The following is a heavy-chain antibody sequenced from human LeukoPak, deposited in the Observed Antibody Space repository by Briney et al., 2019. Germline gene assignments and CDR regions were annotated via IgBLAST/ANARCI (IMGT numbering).Heavy chain of an antibody. Sequence: PSETLSLTCTVSGGSISSYYWSWIRQPPGKGLEWIGYIYYSGSTNYNPSLKSRVTISVDTSKNQFSLKLSSVTAADTAVYYCARQLRYYDFWSGRDYYGMDVWGQGTTVTVSS. D-gene: IGHD3-3*01. CDR2: IYYSGST. CDR1: GGSISSYY. CDR3: ARQLRYYDFWSGRDYYGMDV. J-gene: IGHJ6*02. V-gene: IGHV4-59*08.